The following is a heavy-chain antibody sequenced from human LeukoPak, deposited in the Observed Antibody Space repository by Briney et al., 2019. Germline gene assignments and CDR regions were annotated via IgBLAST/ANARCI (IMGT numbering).Heavy chain of an antibody. V-gene: IGHV3-9*01. Sequence: PGGSLRLSCAASGFTFDDYAMHWVRHAPGKGLEWVSGISWNSGSIGYADSVKGRFTISRDNAKNSLYLQMNSLRAEDTALYYCAKAHYDSSGYYPRSDYWGQGTLVTVSS. CDR2: ISWNSGSI. D-gene: IGHD3-22*01. CDR3: AKAHYDSSGYYPRSDY. CDR1: GFTFDDYA. J-gene: IGHJ4*02.